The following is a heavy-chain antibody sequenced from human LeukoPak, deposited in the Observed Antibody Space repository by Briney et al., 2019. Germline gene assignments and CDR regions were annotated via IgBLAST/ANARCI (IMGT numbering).Heavy chain of an antibody. CDR1: GFTFSSYG. D-gene: IGHD1-26*01. CDR2: IWYDGSNK. V-gene: IGHV3-33*08. J-gene: IGHJ4*02. Sequence: GRSLRLSCAASGFTFSSYGMHCVRQAPGKGLEWVAVIWYDGSNKYYADSVKGRFTISRDNSKNTLYLQMNSLRAEDTAVYYCARERSHPFDYWGQGTLVTVSS. CDR3: ARERSHPFDY.